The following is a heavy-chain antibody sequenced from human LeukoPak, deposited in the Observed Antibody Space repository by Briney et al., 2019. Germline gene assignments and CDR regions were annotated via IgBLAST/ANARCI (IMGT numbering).Heavy chain of an antibody. J-gene: IGHJ4*02. CDR2: ISAYNGNT. CDR1: GYTFTNYG. V-gene: IGHV1-18*01. CDR3: ARDQPSPRGYSYGFQTDDLIFDS. Sequence: ASVKVSCKASGYTFTNYGISWVRQAPGQGLEWMGWISAYNGNTNYAQNLQGRVTMTTDTSTSTAYMELKSLRSDDTALYYCARDQPSPRGYSYGFQTDDLIFDSWGQGTLVTVSS. D-gene: IGHD5-18*01.